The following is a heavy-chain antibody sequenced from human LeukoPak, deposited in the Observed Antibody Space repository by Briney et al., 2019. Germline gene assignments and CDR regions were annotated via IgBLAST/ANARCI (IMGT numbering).Heavy chain of an antibody. CDR3: ARDVSGSDYTGGEAFDI. CDR1: GGSISYYY. J-gene: IGHJ3*02. D-gene: IGHD5-12*01. Sequence: SETLSLTCTVSGGSISYYYWNWIRQPPGKGLEWIGFVFSTGDTDYNPSLKSRVAISVDTSKNQASLKLNSVTAADTAVYYCARDVSGSDYTGGEAFDIWGQGTMVTVSS. V-gene: IGHV4-59*01. CDR2: VFSTGDT.